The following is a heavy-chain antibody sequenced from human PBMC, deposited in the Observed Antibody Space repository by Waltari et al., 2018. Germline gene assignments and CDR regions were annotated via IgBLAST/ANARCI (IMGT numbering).Heavy chain of an antibody. Sequence: QVQLQESGPGLVKPSETLSLTCAVSGYSISSGYYWGWIRQPPGKGLEWIGSIYHSGRTYYNPSLKSRVTIAIDTSKNPFSLKLSSVTAADTAVYYCARHSRSVIAVAVVYWGQGTLVTVSS. CDR3: ARHSRSVIAVAVVY. D-gene: IGHD6-19*01. V-gene: IGHV4-38-2*01. J-gene: IGHJ4*02. CDR2: IYHSGRT. CDR1: GYSISSGYY.